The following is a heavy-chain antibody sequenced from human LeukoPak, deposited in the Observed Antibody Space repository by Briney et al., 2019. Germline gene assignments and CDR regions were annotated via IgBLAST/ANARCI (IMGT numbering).Heavy chain of an antibody. Sequence: VGTLRISCAASGFTSSRYAMSWVRQAPGKSLKWVSAISGSGGSTYYADSGKGRFSISRDNSKNTLYLQMNSLRAEDMVFFFKQKTAYEILTGYYSLDYWGQGTLVTVSS. CDR2: ISGSGGST. CDR1: GFTSSRYA. D-gene: IGHD3-9*01. J-gene: IGHJ4*02. CDR3: QKTAYEILTGYYSLDY. V-gene: IGHV3-23*01.